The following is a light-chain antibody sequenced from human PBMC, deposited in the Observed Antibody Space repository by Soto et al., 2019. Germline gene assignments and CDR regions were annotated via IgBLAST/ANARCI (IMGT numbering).Light chain of an antibody. J-gene: IGKJ4*01. CDR3: QQHSTWPLT. CDR1: QSVGSY. V-gene: IGKV3-11*01. CDR2: DTS. Sequence: EIVLTQSPATLSLSPGERATLSCRASQSVGSYLGWYQQTPGQPPRLLIYDTSNRATGIPARFSGSGSGTDFTLTISSLEPEDCAVYYCQQHSTWPLTFGGGTKVDIK.